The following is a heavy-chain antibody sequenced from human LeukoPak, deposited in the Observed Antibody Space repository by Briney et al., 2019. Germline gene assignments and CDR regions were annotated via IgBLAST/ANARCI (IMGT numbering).Heavy chain of an antibody. Sequence: PGESLRLSCAASGFTFSSYGMSWVRQAPGKGLEWVSGISVSVDSTYYAESVKGRFTVSRDTSKNTVYLEMHSLRAEDTAVFYCAKQYISGINLFDPWGQGTLVTVSS. CDR1: GFTFSSYG. D-gene: IGHD5-18*01. CDR3: AKQYISGINLFDP. J-gene: IGHJ5*02. CDR2: ISVSVDST. V-gene: IGHV3-23*01.